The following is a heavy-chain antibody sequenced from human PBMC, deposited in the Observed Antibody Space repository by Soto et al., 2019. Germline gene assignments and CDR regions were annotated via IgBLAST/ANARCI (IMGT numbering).Heavy chain of an antibody. Sequence: SETLSLTCTVSGGSISSSSYYWGWIRQPPGKGLEWIGSIYYSGSTYYNPSLKSRVTISVDTSKNQFSLKLSSVTAADTAVYYCARSFVIAAAGSYYYMDVWGKGTTVTVSS. J-gene: IGHJ6*03. D-gene: IGHD6-13*01. CDR2: IYYSGST. V-gene: IGHV4-39*01. CDR1: GGSISSSSYY. CDR3: ARSFVIAAAGSYYYMDV.